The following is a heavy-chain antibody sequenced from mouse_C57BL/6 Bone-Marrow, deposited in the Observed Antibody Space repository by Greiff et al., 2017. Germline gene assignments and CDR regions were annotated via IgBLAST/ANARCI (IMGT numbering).Heavy chain of an antibody. J-gene: IGHJ1*03. Sequence: VQLQQSGAELARPGASVKLSCKASGYTFTSYGISWVKQRTGQGLEWIGEIYPRSGNTYYNEKFKGKATLTAAKSSSTAYMQLSSLTSEDSAVYFCARALDGGLYFDVWGTGTTVTVSS. V-gene: IGHV1-81*01. CDR2: IYPRSGNT. D-gene: IGHD2-10*02. CDR3: ARALDGGLYFDV. CDR1: GYTFTSYG.